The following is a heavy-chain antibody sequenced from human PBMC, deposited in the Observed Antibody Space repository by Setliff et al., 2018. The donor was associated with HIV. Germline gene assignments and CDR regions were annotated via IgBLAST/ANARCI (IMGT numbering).Heavy chain of an antibody. CDR2: IGGGGGST. Sequence: GGSLRLSCAASGFTFSSHAMTWVRQAPGKGPEWLSTIGGGGGSTYYADSVKGQFTISRDISKNTLYLQMNSLRAEDTAVYYCAAAVTPPGGSYEEAHMDVWGKGTTVTVSS. D-gene: IGHD1-26*01. CDR3: AAAVTPPGGSYEEAHMDV. V-gene: IGHV3-23*01. J-gene: IGHJ6*03. CDR1: GFTFSSHA.